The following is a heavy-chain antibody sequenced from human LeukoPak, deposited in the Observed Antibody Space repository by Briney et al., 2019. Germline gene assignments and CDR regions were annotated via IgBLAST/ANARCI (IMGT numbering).Heavy chain of an antibody. V-gene: IGHV1-69*05. Sequence: LVKVSCKASGGSFSTSGFSWVRQAPGQGLEWMGGVIPIYGTPSYAQKFQGRVTITTDESTSTAYMELSSLRSEDTAVYYCARDHWGIVENGYDYFYYDMDVWGQGTTVTVSS. CDR2: VIPIYGTP. CDR3: ARDHWGIVENGYDYFYYDMDV. CDR1: GGSFSTSG. D-gene: IGHD7-27*01. J-gene: IGHJ6*02.